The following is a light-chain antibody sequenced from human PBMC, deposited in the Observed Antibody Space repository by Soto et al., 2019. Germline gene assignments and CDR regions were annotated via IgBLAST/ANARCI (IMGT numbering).Light chain of an antibody. V-gene: IGKV3-20*01. CDR2: GAS. CDR1: KSVSSSY. Sequence: EIVLTQSPGTLSLSPGERATLSCRASKSVSSSYLAWYQQKPGQAPRLLIYGASSRATGIPDRFSGSGSGTVVTSTIMILEQEDFAVYYYQQYGSLPLTFGGGTKVEIK. CDR3: QQYGSLPLT. J-gene: IGKJ4*02.